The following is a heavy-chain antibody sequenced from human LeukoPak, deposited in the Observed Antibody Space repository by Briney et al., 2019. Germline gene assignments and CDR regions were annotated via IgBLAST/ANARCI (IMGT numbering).Heavy chain of an antibody. Sequence: SETLSLTRTVSGASISSYSWGWIRQPPGKGLEWIGYFSYTGSTNYNPSLRSRVTISLDTSKNQFFLKVSSVTAADTAVYYCARGAGYNYYHDAFDIWGQGTMVTVSS. CDR2: FSYTGST. CDR3: ARGAGYNYYHDAFDI. D-gene: IGHD5-24*01. V-gene: IGHV4-59*01. CDR1: GASISSYS. J-gene: IGHJ3*02.